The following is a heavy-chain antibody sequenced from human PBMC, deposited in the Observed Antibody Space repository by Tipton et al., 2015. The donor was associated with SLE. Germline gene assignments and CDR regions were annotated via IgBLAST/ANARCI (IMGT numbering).Heavy chain of an antibody. J-gene: IGHJ5*02. D-gene: IGHD2-15*01. CDR1: GFTFSSYA. CDR2: ISYDGSNK. V-gene: IGHV3-30*14. Sequence: RSLRLSCAASGFTFSSYAMHWVRQAPGKGLEWVAVISYDGSNKYYADSVKGRFTISRDNSKNTLYLQMNSLRAEDTAVYYCARETPYGWFDPWGQGTLVTVSS. CDR3: ARETPYGWFDP.